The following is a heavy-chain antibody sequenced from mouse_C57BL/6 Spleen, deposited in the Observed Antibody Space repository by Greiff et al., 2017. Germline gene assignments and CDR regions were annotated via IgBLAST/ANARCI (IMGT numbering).Heavy chain of an antibody. Sequence: ESGPGLVKPSQSLSLTCSVTGYSITSGYYWNWIRQFPGNKLEWMGYISYDGSNNYNPSLKNRISITRDTSKNQFFLKLNSVTTEDTATYYGARVTGTGYFDYWGQGTTLTVSS. CDR3: ARVTGTGYFDY. V-gene: IGHV3-6*01. D-gene: IGHD4-1*01. J-gene: IGHJ2*01. CDR1: GYSITSGYY. CDR2: ISYDGSN.